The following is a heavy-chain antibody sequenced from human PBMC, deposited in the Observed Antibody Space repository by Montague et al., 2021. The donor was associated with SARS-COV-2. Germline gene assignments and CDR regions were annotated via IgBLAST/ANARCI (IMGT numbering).Heavy chain of an antibody. CDR2: ISSSSSYI. D-gene: IGHD1-26*01. CDR3: VRDRVKIVGAAGFDY. J-gene: IGHJ4*02. V-gene: IGHV3-21*01. Sequence: SLRLSCAASGFTFSSYSMNWVRQAPGKGLEWVSSISSSSSYIYYADSVKGRFTISRDNAKNSLYLQMNSLRAEDTAVYYCVRDRVKIVGAAGFDYWGQGTLVTVSS. CDR1: GFTFSSYS.